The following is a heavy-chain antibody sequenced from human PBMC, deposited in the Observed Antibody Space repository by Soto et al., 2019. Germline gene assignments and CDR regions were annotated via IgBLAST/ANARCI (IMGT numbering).Heavy chain of an antibody. CDR1: GFTFTSSA. Sequence: SVKVSCKASGFTFTSSAVQWVRQARGQRLEWIGWIVVGSGNTNYAQKFQERVTITRDMSTSTAYMELSSLRSEDTAVYYCAAYYYDSSGSSEDYYFDYWGQGTLVTVSS. CDR2: IVVGSGNT. V-gene: IGHV1-58*01. J-gene: IGHJ4*02. D-gene: IGHD3-22*01. CDR3: AAYYYDSSGSSEDYYFDY.